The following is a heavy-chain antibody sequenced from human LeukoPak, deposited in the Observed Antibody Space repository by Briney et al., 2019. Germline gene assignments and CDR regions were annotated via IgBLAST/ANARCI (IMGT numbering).Heavy chain of an antibody. V-gene: IGHV4-39*07. Sequence: PSETLSLTCTVSGASISSRTSYWGWIRQPPGKGLDWIGCIFYSGSTYYSPSLKSRVTISVDTSKNQFSLKLTSVTAADTAVYYCARDDPVRYMVRGATGYFDLWGRGTLVTVSS. CDR1: GASISSRTSY. CDR3: ARDDPVRYMVRGATGYFDL. D-gene: IGHD3-10*01. J-gene: IGHJ2*01. CDR2: IFYSGST.